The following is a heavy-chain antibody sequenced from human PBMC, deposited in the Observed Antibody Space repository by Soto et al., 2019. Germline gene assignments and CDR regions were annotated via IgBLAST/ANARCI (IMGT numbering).Heavy chain of an antibody. J-gene: IGHJ4*02. CDR1: GFTFSSYA. CDR3: AKSWVAATFMAYYY. Sequence: PGGSLRLSCAASGFTFSSYAMSWVRQAPGKGLEWVSAISGSGGSTYYADSVKGRFTISRDNSKNTLYLQMNSLRAEDTAVYYCAKSWVAATFMAYYYWGKGTLVTVSS. V-gene: IGHV3-23*01. CDR2: ISGSGGST. D-gene: IGHD2-15*01.